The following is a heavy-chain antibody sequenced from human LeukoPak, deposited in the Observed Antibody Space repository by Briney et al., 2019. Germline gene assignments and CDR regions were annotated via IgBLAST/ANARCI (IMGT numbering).Heavy chain of an antibody. V-gene: IGHV4-39*07. CDR2: IFYSGST. Sequence: PSETLSLTCTVSGGSISTSNYYWGWIRQPPGKGLEWIGNIFYSGSTYYSPSLKSRVTISVDTSKNQFSLKLSSVTAADTAVYYCARDFEAPAGTRMSNWFDPWGQGTLVTVSS. J-gene: IGHJ5*02. D-gene: IGHD6-13*01. CDR3: ARDFEAPAGTRMSNWFDP. CDR1: GGSISTSNYY.